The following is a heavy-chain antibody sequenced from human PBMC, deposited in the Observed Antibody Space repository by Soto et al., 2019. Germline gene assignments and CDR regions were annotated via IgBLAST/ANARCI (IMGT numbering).Heavy chain of an antibody. CDR2: IKQDGSEK. V-gene: IGHV3-7*01. CDR1: GFTFSSYW. J-gene: IGHJ6*02. CDR3: AREAYYDFWSGYSPTYGMDV. Sequence: PGGSLRLSCAASGFTFSSYWMSWVRQAPGKGLEWVANIKQDGSEKYYVDSVKGRFTISRDNAKNSLYLQMNSLRAEDTAVYYCAREAYYDFWSGYSPTYGMDVWGQGTTVTVSS. D-gene: IGHD3-3*01.